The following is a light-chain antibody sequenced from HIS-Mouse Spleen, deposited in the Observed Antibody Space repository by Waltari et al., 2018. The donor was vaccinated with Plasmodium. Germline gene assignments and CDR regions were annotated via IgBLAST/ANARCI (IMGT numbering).Light chain of an antibody. V-gene: IGLV2-23*01. Sequence: QSALTQPASVSGSPGQSITISCTGTSSYVGSYNLVSWYQQHPGKAPKLMIYEGSKRPSGVPNRFSGSKSGNTASLTISGLQAEDEADYYCCSYAGSSTYVFGTGTKVTVL. CDR2: EGS. J-gene: IGLJ1*01. CDR3: CSYAGSSTYV. CDR1: SSYVGSYNL.